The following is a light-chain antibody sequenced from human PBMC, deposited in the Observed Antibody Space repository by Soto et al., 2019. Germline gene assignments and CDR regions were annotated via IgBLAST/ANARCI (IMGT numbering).Light chain of an antibody. V-gene: IGKV3-20*01. Sequence: EIALTQSPGTLSLSPGERATLSCRASQSVTSNYLTWYQQKPGQAPRLLIFGASSRDTGIPDRFSGSGSGTDFTLTISRLEPEDFVVYYCQQYGSSPGTFGQGTRLEIK. J-gene: IGKJ2*01. CDR2: GAS. CDR3: QQYGSSPGT. CDR1: QSVTSNY.